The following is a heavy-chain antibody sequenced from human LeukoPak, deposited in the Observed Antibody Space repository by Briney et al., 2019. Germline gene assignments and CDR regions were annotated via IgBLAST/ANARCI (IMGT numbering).Heavy chain of an antibody. V-gene: IGHV4-34*01. D-gene: IGHD3-10*01. CDR3: ARIGYYYYYGMDV. CDR1: GGSFSGYY. J-gene: IGHJ6*02. Sequence: SETLSLTCAVYGGSFSGYYWSWIRQPPGKGLEWIGEINHSGSTNYNPSLKSRVTISVDTSKNQFSLKLSSVTAADTAVYYCARIGYYYYYGMDVWGQGTTATVSS. CDR2: INHSGST.